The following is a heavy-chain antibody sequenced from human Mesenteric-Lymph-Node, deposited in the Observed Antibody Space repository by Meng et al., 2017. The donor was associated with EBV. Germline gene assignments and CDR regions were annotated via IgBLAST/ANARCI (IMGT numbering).Heavy chain of an antibody. CDR2: VIHSGNT. CDR3: ATGWGKANY. D-gene: IGHD3-16*01. J-gene: IGHJ4*02. Sequence: QVQLPQWGAALLKPSETLSPTCAVYDDTFSSYSWTWIRQPPGKGLEWIGDVIHSGNTSYSPSLKSRVTISVDTSKRQFSLKLRSMTAADTAVYYCATGWGKANYWGQGTLVTVSS. CDR1: DDTFSSYS. V-gene: IGHV4-34*02.